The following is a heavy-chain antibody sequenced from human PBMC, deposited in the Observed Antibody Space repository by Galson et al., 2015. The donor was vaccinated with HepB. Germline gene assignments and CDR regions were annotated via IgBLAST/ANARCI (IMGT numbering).Heavy chain of an antibody. D-gene: IGHD1-26*01. CDR1: GFTFTTYA. CDR2: INGSGGLT. Sequence: SLRLSCAASGFTFTTYAMSWVRRAPGEGPEWVSTINGSGGLTYYADSVKGRSTISRDNSKNTLYLQMNSLRVEDTAVYYCAKDRVNSGAYVFDSWGQGTLVTVSS. V-gene: IGHV3-23*01. CDR3: AKDRVNSGAYVFDS. J-gene: IGHJ4*02.